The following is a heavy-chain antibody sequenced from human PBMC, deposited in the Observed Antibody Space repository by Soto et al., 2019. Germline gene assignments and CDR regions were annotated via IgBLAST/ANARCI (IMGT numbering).Heavy chain of an antibody. CDR1: GYSFTSHW. CDR3: ARQDYSNYRGGMDV. D-gene: IGHD2-2*01. V-gene: IGHV5-51*01. J-gene: IGHJ6*02. CDR2: IYPSDSDI. Sequence: PGESLKISCKTSGYSFTSHWIAWVRQMPGKGLEWMGIIYPSDSDIRYRPSFQGQATISVDKSISTAYLQWSSLKASDTATYYCARQDYSNYRGGMDVWGQGXTVTVYS.